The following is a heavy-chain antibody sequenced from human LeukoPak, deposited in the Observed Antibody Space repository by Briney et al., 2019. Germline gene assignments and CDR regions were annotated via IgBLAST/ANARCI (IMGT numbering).Heavy chain of an antibody. CDR1: GASISSYY. J-gene: IGHJ4*02. V-gene: IGHV4-59*12. D-gene: IGHD1-26*01. CDR3: AREFVQGSSLPYFDS. CDR2: IYYSGNI. Sequence: PETLSLTCSVSGASISSYYWTWVRQPPGKGLEWIGYIYYSGNINYNPSPKSRVTISVDKSKNQFSLKLNSMTAADTAVYYCAREFVQGSSLPYFDSWGQGDPGTVSS.